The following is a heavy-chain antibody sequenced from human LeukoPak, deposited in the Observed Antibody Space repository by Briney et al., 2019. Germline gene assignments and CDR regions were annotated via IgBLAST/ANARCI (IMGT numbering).Heavy chain of an antibody. CDR3: ARDARGYSYGYPYYYYYMDV. D-gene: IGHD5-18*01. V-gene: IGHV4-59*01. J-gene: IGHJ6*03. Sequence: PSETLSLTCTVSGGSTSSYYWSWIRQPPGKGLEWIGYIYYSGSTNYNPSLKSRVTISVDTSKNQFSLKLSSVTAADTAVYYCARDARGYSYGYPYYYYYMDVWGKGTTVTVSS. CDR1: GGSTSSYY. CDR2: IYYSGST.